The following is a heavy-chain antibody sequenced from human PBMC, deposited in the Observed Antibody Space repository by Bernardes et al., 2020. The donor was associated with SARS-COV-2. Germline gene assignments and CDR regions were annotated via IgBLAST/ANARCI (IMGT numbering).Heavy chain of an antibody. CDR3: ARGSGGSGWYGGAFDI. CDR1: GGSISSGGYY. V-gene: IGHV4-31*03. CDR2: IYYSGST. Sequence: SETLSLTCTVSGGSISSGGYYWSWLLQHPGKGLEWIGYIYYSGSTYYNPSLKSRVTISVDTSKNQFSLKLSSVTAADTAVYYCARGSGGSGWYGGAFDIWGQGTMVTVSS. D-gene: IGHD6-19*01. J-gene: IGHJ3*02.